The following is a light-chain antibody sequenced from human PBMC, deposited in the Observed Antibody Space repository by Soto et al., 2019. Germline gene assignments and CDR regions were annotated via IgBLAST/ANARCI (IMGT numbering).Light chain of an antibody. Sequence: DIQMTQSPSTLSASVGDRVTITCRASQSISCRLAWYQQKPGKAPKLLIYKASSLESGVPSRFSGSGSGTEFTLTISSLQPDDFATYYCQQYNSHSYNFGQGTKLEIK. J-gene: IGKJ2*01. CDR3: QQYNSHSYN. V-gene: IGKV1-5*03. CDR1: QSISCR. CDR2: KAS.